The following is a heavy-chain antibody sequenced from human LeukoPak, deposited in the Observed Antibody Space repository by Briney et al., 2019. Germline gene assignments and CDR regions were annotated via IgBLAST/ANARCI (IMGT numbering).Heavy chain of an antibody. Sequence: GGSLRLSCAASGFTFSTYGTTWVRQAPGKGLEWVSAISGSGDNTYYADSVKGRFTISRDNSKNTLYVQMNSLRDEDTAVYYCAKRRDCSSTSCSLDYWGQGTLVTVSS. J-gene: IGHJ4*02. V-gene: IGHV3-23*01. CDR2: ISGSGDNT. CDR1: GFTFSTYG. D-gene: IGHD2-2*01. CDR3: AKRRDCSSTSCSLDY.